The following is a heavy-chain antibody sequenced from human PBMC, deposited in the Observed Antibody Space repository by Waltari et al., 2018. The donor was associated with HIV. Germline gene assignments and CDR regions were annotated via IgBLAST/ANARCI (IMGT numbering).Heavy chain of an antibody. J-gene: IGHJ4*02. D-gene: IGHD3-3*01. Sequence: QVQLQESGPGLVKPSETLSLTCTVSGGSISRYYWSWIRPPPGQGLDWIGSMYYSGSTNHNPTLKSRGTISVDTAKYQCSLKLGSVTAADTAVYYCARGSDYDFGSSVNFDYWGQGTLVTVSS. V-gene: IGHV4-59*01. CDR2: MYYSGST. CDR1: GGSISRYY. CDR3: ARGSDYDFGSSVNFDY.